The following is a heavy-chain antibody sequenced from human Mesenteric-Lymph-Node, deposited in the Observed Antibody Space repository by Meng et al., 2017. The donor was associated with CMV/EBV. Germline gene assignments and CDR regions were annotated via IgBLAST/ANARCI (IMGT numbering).Heavy chain of an antibody. V-gene: IGHV3-48*04. Sequence: GESLKISCAASGFTFTSYTMNWVRQAPGKGLEWLSYISTGSGTIYYADSVKGRFTISRDNAKNSLYLHMNSLRGEDTAVYYCARGGMAMTLDYWGQGTLVTVSS. CDR2: ISTGSGTI. CDR3: ARGGMAMTLDY. D-gene: IGHD2-21*02. J-gene: IGHJ4*02. CDR1: GFTFTSYT.